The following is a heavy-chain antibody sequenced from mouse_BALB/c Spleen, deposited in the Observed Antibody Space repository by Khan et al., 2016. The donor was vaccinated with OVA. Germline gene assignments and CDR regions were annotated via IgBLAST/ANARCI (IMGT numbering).Heavy chain of an antibody. CDR3: ARVYGGDFDY. D-gene: IGHD1-1*01. Sequence: EVKLEESGPGLVKPSQSLSLTCTVTGYSITSDYAWNWIRQFPGNKLEWMGFISYSGNTNYNPSLKSRISITRDTSKIQFFLQLNSVTTEDTAKYYCARVYGGDFDYWGQGTTLTVSS. V-gene: IGHV3-2*02. CDR1: GYSITSDYA. CDR2: ISYSGNT. J-gene: IGHJ2*01.